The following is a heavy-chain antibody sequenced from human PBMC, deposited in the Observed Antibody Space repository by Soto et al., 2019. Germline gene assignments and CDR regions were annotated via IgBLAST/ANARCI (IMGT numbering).Heavy chain of an antibody. CDR1: GGSISSGDYY. CDR3: ARVQDSSGYYHQVFYYYGMDV. Sequence: QVQLQESGPELVKPSQTLSLTCTVSGGSISSGDYYWSWIRQPPGKGLEWIGHIYYSGSNYYNPSRKSLVIISLYTSKNQFSLKLSSVTAADTAVYFCARVQDSSGYYHQVFYYYGMDVWGQGTKVTVSS. J-gene: IGHJ6*02. V-gene: IGHV4-30-4*01. D-gene: IGHD3-22*01. CDR2: IYYSGSN.